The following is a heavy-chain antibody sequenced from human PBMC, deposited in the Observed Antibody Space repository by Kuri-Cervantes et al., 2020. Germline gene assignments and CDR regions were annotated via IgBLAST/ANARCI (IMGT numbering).Heavy chain of an antibody. D-gene: IGHD6-6*01. J-gene: IGHJ4*02. CDR1: GFTFSSYA. Sequence: GESLKISCAVSGFTFSSYAMHWVRQAPGKGLEWVAVISYDGSNKYYADSVKGRFTISRDNSKNTLYLQMNSLRAEDTAVYYCARDDEYSSSLLDYWGQGTLVTVSS. CDR3: ARDDEYSSSLLDY. CDR2: ISYDGSNK. V-gene: IGHV3-30*01.